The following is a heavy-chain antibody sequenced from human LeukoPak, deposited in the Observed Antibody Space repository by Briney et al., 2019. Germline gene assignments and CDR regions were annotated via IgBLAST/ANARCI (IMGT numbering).Heavy chain of an antibody. CDR2: INPNSGGT. J-gene: IGHJ6*02. CDR1: GYTFTGYY. V-gene: IGHV1-2*02. CDR3: ARTSYHYYGMDV. Sequence: ASVKVSCKASGYTFTGYYMHWVRQAPGQGLEWMGWINPNSGGTNYAQKFQGRVTMTRDTSISTAYMELSRLRSDDTAVYYCARTSYHYYGMDVWGQGTTVTVSS.